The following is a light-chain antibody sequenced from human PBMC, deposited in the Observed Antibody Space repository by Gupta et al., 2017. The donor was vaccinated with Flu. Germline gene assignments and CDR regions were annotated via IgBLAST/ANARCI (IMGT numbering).Light chain of an antibody. CDR1: QSVLYSSTNKNY. CDR2: WAS. Sequence: SLGERATINCKSSQSVLYSSTNKNYLAWYQQKPGQPPKLLIYWASTRESGVPDRFSGSGSGTDFTLTISRLQAEDVAVYYCQQHYRTPQTFGQGTKLEIK. CDR3: QQHYRTPQT. J-gene: IGKJ2*01. V-gene: IGKV4-1*01.